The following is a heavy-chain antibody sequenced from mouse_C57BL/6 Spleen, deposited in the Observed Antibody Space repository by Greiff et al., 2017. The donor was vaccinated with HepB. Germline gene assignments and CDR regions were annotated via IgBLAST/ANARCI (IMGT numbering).Heavy chain of an antibody. J-gene: IGHJ1*03. V-gene: IGHV1-69*01. D-gene: IGHD1-1*01. CDR2: IDPSDSYT. CDR1: GYTFTSYW. Sequence: QVQLQQPGAELVMPGASVKLSCKASGYTFTSYWMHWVKQRPGQGLEWIGEIDPSDSYTNYNQKFKGKSTLTVDKSSSTAYMQLSSLTSEDSAVYYCARTPQIYDYGSSWYFDVWGTGTTVTVSS. CDR3: ARTPQIYDYGSSWYFDV.